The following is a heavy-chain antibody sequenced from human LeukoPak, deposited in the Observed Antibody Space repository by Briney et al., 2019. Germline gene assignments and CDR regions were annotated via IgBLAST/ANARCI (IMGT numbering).Heavy chain of an antibody. J-gene: IGHJ5*02. CDR3: ARVNYGDYRGWFDP. V-gene: IGHV4-59*01. CDR2: IYYSGST. D-gene: IGHD4-17*01. Sequence: SETLSLTCTVSGGSISSYYWSWIRQPPGKGLEWIGYIYYSGSTNYNPSLKSRVTISVDTSKNQFSLKLSSVTAADTAVYYCARVNYGDYRGWFDPWGQGTLVTVSS. CDR1: GGSISSYY.